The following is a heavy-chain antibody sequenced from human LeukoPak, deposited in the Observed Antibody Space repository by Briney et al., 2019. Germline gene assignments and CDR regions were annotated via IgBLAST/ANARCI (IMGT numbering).Heavy chain of an antibody. Sequence: ASVTVSCKASGYTFTNYGISWVRQAPGQGLEWMGWISAYNGNTNYAQKLQGRVTMTTDTSTSTAYMELRSLRSDDTAVYYCARVEEAIPPDYWGQGTLVTVSS. CDR2: ISAYNGNT. D-gene: IGHD2-21*01. CDR1: GYTFTNYG. CDR3: ARVEEAIPPDY. J-gene: IGHJ4*02. V-gene: IGHV1-18*01.